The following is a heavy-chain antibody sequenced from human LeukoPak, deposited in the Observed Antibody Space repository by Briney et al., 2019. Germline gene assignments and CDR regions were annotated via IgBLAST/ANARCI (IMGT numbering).Heavy chain of an antibody. CDR2: IKGRSDTI. CDR1: GVIFNNYG. J-gene: IGHJ5*02. CDR3: VRGQGAHHNWFDP. D-gene: IGHD4/OR15-4a*01. Sequence: GGSLRLSCTASGVIFNNYGMNWVRQAPGKGLEWISYIKGRSDTIHYADSVKGRFTISRDNAKNTLSLQMTILRAEDTAIYYCVRGQGAHHNWFDPWGKGALVTVAS. V-gene: IGHV3-48*01.